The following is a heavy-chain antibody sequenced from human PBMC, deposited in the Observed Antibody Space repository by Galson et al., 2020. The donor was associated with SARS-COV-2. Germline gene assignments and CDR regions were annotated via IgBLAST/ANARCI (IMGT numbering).Heavy chain of an antibody. J-gene: IGHJ4*02. CDR1: GFIFSTYS. V-gene: IGHV3-21*06. CDR2: ISGSGSYI. D-gene: IGHD6-19*01. CDR3: AKEAGDRYFDS. Sequence: GESLKISCAASGFIFSTYSLNWVRQAPGKGLEWISSISGSGSYISYADSVKGRFTISRDNADNSLFLQMTSLRAEDTGVYYCAKEAGDRYFDSWGQGTLVTVSS.